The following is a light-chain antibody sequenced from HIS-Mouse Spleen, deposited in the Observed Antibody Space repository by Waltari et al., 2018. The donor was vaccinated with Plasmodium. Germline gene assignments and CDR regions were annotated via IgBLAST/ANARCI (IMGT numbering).Light chain of an antibody. CDR3: CSYAGSSTNWV. J-gene: IGLJ3*02. Sequence: QSALTQPASVSGSPGQSITLSCTGTSSDVGSYNLVSWYQQHPGKAPKPMIYEGSKRPSGVSNRFSGSKSGNTASLTISGLQAEDEADYYCCSYAGSSTNWVFGGGTKLTVL. CDR1: SSDVGSYNL. CDR2: EGS. V-gene: IGLV2-23*01.